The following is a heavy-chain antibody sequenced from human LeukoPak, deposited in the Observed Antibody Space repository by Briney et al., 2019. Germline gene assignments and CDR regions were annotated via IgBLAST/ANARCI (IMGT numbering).Heavy chain of an antibody. CDR3: ARGNLFFGSGH. CDR1: GLTFSIYW. V-gene: IGHV3-7*01. Sequence: GGSLRLSCAASGLTFSIYWMSWVRQAPGKGLEWVANIKQDGSEKYYVDSVKGRFTISRDNAKNSLYLQMNSLRAEDTAVYYCARGNLFFGSGHWGQGTLVTVSS. D-gene: IGHD3-10*01. CDR2: IKQDGSEK. J-gene: IGHJ4*02.